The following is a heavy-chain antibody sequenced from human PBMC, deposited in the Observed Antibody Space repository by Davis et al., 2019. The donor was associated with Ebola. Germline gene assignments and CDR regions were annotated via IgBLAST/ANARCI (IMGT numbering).Heavy chain of an antibody. CDR3: ARDIVVVPAASGWFDP. D-gene: IGHD2-2*01. CDR2: IYYSGST. CDR1: GGSVSSGSYY. V-gene: IGHV4-61*01. J-gene: IGHJ5*02. Sequence: PSETLSLTCTVSGGSVSSGSYYWSWIRQPPGKGLEWIGYIYYSGSTNYNPSLKSRVTISVDTSKNQFSLKLSSVTAADTAVYYCARDIVVVPAASGWFDPWGQGTLVTVSS.